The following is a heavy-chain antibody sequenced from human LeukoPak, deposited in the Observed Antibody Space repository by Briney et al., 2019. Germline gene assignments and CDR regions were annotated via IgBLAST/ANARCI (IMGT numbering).Heavy chain of an antibody. D-gene: IGHD4-17*01. CDR2: INHSGST. V-gene: IGHV4-34*01. Sequence: PSETLSLTCAVYGGSFSGYYWSWIRQPPGKGLEWIGEINHSGSTNYNPSLKSRVTISVDTSKNRFSLKLSSVTAADTAVYYCARRGDYGDYKYFRHWGQGTLVTVSS. CDR3: ARRGDYGDYKYFRH. J-gene: IGHJ1*01. CDR1: GGSFSGYY.